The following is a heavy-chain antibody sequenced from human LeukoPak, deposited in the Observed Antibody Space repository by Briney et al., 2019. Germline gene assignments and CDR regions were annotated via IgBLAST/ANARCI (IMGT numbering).Heavy chain of an antibody. J-gene: IGHJ5*02. CDR3: ARDERHYYGDHVGWFDP. D-gene: IGHD4-17*01. CDR2: IYYSGST. V-gene: IGHV4-30-4*08. CDR1: GFTVSSNY. Sequence: LRLSCAASGFTVSSNYMSWVRQPPGKGLEWIGYIYYSGSTYYNPSLKSRVTISVDTSKNQFSLKLSSVTAADTAVYYCARDERHYYGDHVGWFDPWGQGTLVTVSS.